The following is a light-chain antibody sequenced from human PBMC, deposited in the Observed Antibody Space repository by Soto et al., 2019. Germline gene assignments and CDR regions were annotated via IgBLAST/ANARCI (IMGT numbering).Light chain of an antibody. J-gene: IGLJ3*02. Sequence: QSVLTQPPSVSAAPGQKVTISCSGSSSNIGNNYVSWYQQLPGTAPKLLIYDNDKRPSGIPDRFSGSKSGTSATLDITGLQTGDEADYYCGTWDSSLSAGEFGRGTKLTVL. CDR1: SSNIGNNY. V-gene: IGLV1-51*01. CDR3: GTWDSSLSAGE. CDR2: DND.